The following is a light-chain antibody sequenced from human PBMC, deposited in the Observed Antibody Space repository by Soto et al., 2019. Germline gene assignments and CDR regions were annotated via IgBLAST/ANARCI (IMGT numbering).Light chain of an antibody. CDR2: GAS. J-gene: IGKJ4*01. CDR3: QHYSVSVT. V-gene: IGKV3-20*01. CDR1: QSVRNTY. Sequence: EIVLTQSPGTLSLSPGERATLSCRASQSVRNTYLAWYQQKPGQPPRLLIYGASKRQSGVPDRFSGGGSETDFTLSISSLEPEDFAVYYCQHYSVSVTFGGGTKVDIK.